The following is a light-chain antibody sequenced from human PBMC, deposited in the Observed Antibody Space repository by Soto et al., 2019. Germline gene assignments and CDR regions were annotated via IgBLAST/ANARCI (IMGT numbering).Light chain of an antibody. CDR2: EAS. J-gene: IGKJ1*01. Sequence: DIQMTQSPSTLSASVGDRVTITCRASQNIRKWLAWYQQKPGRAPKLLIYEASNLEGGVPFRFSGSGSGTEFTLTISSLQPDDFATYFCQAYNRYLWTFGQGTKVEIK. V-gene: IGKV1-5*01. CDR3: QAYNRYLWT. CDR1: QNIRKW.